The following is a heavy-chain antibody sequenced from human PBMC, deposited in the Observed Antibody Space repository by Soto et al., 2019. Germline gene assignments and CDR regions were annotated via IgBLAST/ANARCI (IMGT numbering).Heavy chain of an antibody. V-gene: IGHV3-9*01. Sequence: SLRLSCAASGFIFDDYAMHWVRQAPGKGLEWVSGISYDSGAIGYADSVKGRFTISRDNARNSLFLQLNSLRADDTAFYYYEKDYSGNPWIAFWGRGTLVPVSS. CDR3: EKDYSGNPWIAF. D-gene: IGHD4-4*01. J-gene: IGHJ4*02. CDR2: ISYDSGAI. CDR1: GFIFDDYA.